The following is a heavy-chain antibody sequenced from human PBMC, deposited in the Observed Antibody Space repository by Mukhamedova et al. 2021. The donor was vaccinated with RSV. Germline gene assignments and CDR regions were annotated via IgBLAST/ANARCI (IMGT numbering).Heavy chain of an antibody. CDR3: VSGTGGSTYYDFWSGYYSFDY. CDR2: IKQDGSEN. J-gene: IGHJ4*02. Sequence: VANIKQDGSENYYVDSVKGRFTISRDNAKNSLYLQMNSLRAEDTAVYYCVSGTGGSTYYDFWSGYYSFDYWGQGTLVTVSS. D-gene: IGHD3-3*01. V-gene: IGHV3-7*03.